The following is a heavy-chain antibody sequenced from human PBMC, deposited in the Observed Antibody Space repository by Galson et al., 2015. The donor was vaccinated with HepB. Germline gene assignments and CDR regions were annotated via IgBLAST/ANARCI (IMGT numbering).Heavy chain of an antibody. V-gene: IGHV3-30*18. D-gene: IGHD3-22*01. J-gene: IGHJ3*02. Sequence: SLRLSCAASGFTFSSYGMHWVRQAPGKGLEWVAVISYDGSNKYYADSVKGRFTISRDNSKNTLYLQMNSLRAEDTAVYYCAKSYYYDSSGYYYVVSNAFDIWGQGTMVTVSS. CDR3: AKSYYYDSSGYYYVVSNAFDI. CDR1: GFTFSSYG. CDR2: ISYDGSNK.